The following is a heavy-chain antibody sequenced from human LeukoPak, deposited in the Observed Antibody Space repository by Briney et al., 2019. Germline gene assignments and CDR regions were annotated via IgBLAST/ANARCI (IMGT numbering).Heavy chain of an antibody. CDR3: ARTAVLGTYYYDSSGYYYFDY. CDR1: GFTFSSYS. J-gene: IGHJ4*02. CDR2: ISSSSSYI. Sequence: GGSLRLSCAASGFTFSSYSMNWVRQAPGKGLEWVSSISSSSSYIYYADSVKGRFTISRDNAKNSLYLQMNSLRAEDTAVYYCARTAVLGTYYYDSSGYYYFDYWGQGTLVTVSS. D-gene: IGHD3-22*01. V-gene: IGHV3-21*01.